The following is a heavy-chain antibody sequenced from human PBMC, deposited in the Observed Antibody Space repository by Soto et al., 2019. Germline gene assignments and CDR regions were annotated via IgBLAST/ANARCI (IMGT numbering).Heavy chain of an antibody. J-gene: IGHJ4*02. CDR2: ISSSSSTI. CDR3: ASAPGDYDFWSGYSGVLFDY. V-gene: IGHV3-48*01. Sequence: RGSLRLSCAASGFTFSSYSMNWVRQAPGKGLEWVSYISSSSSTIYYEDSVKGRFTISRDNAKNSRNLQMNSLRTEDTAGYYCASAPGDYDFWSGYSGVLFDYWGQGTLVTVSS. CDR1: GFTFSSYS. D-gene: IGHD3-3*01.